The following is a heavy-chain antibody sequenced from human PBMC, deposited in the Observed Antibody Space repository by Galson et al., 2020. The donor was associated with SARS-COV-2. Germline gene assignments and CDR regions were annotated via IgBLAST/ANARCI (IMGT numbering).Heavy chain of an antibody. CDR3: ARHAGNYGSNTYFDS. Sequence: SETLYLTCTVSGDSINYNHNSWCCIRQPPGKGLEWIGSITYHGRTYHNPSLKSRVTIPVDTSRNQFSLKLTSVTAADTGLFYCARHAGNYGSNTYFDSWGQGTLVSVSS. J-gene: IGHJ4*02. CDR1: GDSINYNHNS. CDR2: ITYHGRT. V-gene: IGHV4-39*01. D-gene: IGHD4-17*01.